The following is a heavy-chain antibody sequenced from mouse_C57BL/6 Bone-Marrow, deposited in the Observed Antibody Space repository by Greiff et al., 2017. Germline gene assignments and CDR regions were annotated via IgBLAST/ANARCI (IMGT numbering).Heavy chain of an antibody. J-gene: IGHJ2*01. Sequence: QVQLQQSGAELVMPGASVKLSCKASGYTFTSYWMHWVKQRPGQGLEWIGEIDPSDSYTNYNQKFKGKSTLTVDKSSSTAYMQLSSLTSEDSAVYYCARRLRDYWGQGTTLTVSS. CDR1: GYTFTSYW. CDR2: IDPSDSYT. D-gene: IGHD2-4*01. V-gene: IGHV1-69*01. CDR3: ARRLRDY.